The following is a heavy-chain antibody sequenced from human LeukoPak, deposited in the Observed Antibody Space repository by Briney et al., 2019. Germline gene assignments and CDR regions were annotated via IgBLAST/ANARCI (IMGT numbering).Heavy chain of an antibody. CDR2: ISWNSGSI. CDR1: GFTFDDYA. J-gene: IGHJ4*02. Sequence: GGSLRLSCAASGFTFDDYAMHWVRQAPGKGLEWVSGISWNSGSIGYADSVKGRFTISRDNAKSSLYLQMNSLRAEDTAVYYCARASGGDRGYDLYYLDYWGQGSLVTVSS. CDR3: ARASGGDRGYDLYYLDY. D-gene: IGHD5-12*01. V-gene: IGHV3-9*01.